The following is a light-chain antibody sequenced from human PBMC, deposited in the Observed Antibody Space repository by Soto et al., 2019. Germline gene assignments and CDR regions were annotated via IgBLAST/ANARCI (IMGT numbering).Light chain of an antibody. CDR1: SSDIGGYNY. Sequence: QSALTQPRSASGSPGQSVTISCTGTSSDIGGYNYVSWYQQYPGKAPKRMIFDVTKRPSGVPDRFSGSKSGNTASLTISGLQAEDEADYSCCSHAGRYSLGVFGGGTKLTVL. CDR3: CSHAGRYSLGV. CDR2: DVT. J-gene: IGLJ3*02. V-gene: IGLV2-11*01.